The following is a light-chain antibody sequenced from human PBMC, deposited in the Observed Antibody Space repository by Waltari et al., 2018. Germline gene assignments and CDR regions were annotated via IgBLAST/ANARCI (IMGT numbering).Light chain of an antibody. CDR3: QQRGNLPET. CDR1: QNVNSF. V-gene: IGKV3-11*01. CDR2: DAS. J-gene: IGKJ2*01. Sequence: EIVLTQSPGTLSLSPGDRATLSCRASQNVNSFLAWYQQKRGQAPMLLIYDASKRATGIPDRISGSGSGTDFTLTISSLEPEDFAIYYCQQRGNLPETFGRGTRVEMK.